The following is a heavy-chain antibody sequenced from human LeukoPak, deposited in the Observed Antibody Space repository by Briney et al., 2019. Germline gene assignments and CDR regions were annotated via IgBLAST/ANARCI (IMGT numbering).Heavy chain of an antibody. Sequence: SETLSLTCTVSGGSISSSSYYWGWIRQPPGKGLEWIGSIYYSGSTYYNPSLKSRVTISVDTSKNQFSLKLSSVTAADTALYYCARGTHSGVDYWGQGTLVTVSS. V-gene: IGHV4-39*07. CDR1: GGSISSSSYY. D-gene: IGHD3-10*01. CDR3: ARGTHSGVDY. CDR2: IYYSGST. J-gene: IGHJ4*02.